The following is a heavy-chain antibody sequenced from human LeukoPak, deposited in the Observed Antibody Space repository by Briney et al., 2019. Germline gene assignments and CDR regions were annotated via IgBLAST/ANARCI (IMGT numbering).Heavy chain of an antibody. CDR2: IGTAGEI. CDR3: ARAAYSSTWYSRYFDL. CDR1: GFTFSTYD. V-gene: IGHV3-13*01. Sequence: HAGGSLRLSCAASGFTFSTYDMHWVRQATGKGLEWVSAIGTAGEIYYPGSVKGRFTISRENVKNSLYLQMNSLRAGDTAVYYCARAAYSSTWYSRYFDLWGRGTLVTVSS. D-gene: IGHD6-13*01. J-gene: IGHJ2*01.